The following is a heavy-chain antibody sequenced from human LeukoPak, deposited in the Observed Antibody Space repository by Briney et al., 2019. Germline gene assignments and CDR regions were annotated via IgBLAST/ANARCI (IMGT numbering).Heavy chain of an antibody. CDR3: VRSFYGDHPY. D-gene: IGHD4-17*01. CDR2: VGTSGHT. J-gene: IGHJ4*02. Sequence: GGSLRLSCTASGFTLSTYDMHWVRQGPGEGLEWVAAVGTSGHTFYPDSVKGQFTISRENARNSVYLQMNSLRAGDTAVYYCVRSFYGDHPYWGQGTLVTVSS. V-gene: IGHV3-13*01. CDR1: GFTLSTYD.